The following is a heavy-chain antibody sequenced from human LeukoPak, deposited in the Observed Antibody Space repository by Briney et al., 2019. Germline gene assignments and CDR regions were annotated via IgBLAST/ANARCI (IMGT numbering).Heavy chain of an antibody. V-gene: IGHV3-30*02. CDR2: IRYDGSNK. D-gene: IGHD6-13*01. CDR3: AKAAAGTGARAFDI. J-gene: IGHJ3*02. Sequence: GGSLRLSCAASGFTFSSYGVHWVRQAPGKGLEWVAFIRYDGSNKYYADSVKGRFTISRGNSKNTLYLQMNSLRAEDTAVYYCAKAAAGTGARAFDIWGQGTMVTVSS. CDR1: GFTFSSYG.